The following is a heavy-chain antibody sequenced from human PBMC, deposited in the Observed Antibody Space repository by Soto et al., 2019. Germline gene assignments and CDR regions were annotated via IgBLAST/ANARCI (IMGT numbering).Heavy chain of an antibody. CDR3: ARKILGSTTRPNYWYFDL. J-gene: IGHJ2*01. D-gene: IGHD7-27*01. CDR2: ISGGGDAA. CDR1: GFTFINYA. V-gene: IGHV3-23*01. Sequence: EVQVLESGGGLVQPGGSLRLSCAGSGFTFINYAMNWVRQAPGKGLEWVSSISGGGDAAFFPDSVRGRFTISRDNSKNTVPLQRNSLGVDDTAVYYCARKILGSTTRPNYWYFDLWGRGTLVTVSS.